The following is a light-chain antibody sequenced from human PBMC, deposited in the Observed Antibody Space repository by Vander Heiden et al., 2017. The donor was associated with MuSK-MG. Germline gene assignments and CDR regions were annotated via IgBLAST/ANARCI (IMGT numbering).Light chain of an antibody. V-gene: IGKV1-13*02. J-gene: IGKJ1*01. CDR3: QQVNSYPWT. CDR2: DAS. CDR1: QGISSA. Sequence: AILLTQFPSSLSASVVVRVTTTCRASQGISSALAWYQQKPGKAPKLLIYDASSLESGGPSRFSGSGSGTDFTLTISSLQPEDFATYYCQQVNSYPWTFGQGTKVEIK.